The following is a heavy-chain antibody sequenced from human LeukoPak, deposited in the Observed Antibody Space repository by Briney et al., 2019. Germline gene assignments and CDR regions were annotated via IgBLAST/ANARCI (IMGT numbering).Heavy chain of an antibody. Sequence: GGSLRLSCVVSGFSFSDYYMNWIRQAPGKGLEWLSYISGSSSHILYADSVKGRFTISRDNSKNTLYLQMNSLTDEDTAVYYCAKKWGVGTTTLDYFDYWGQGTLVTVSS. CDR3: AKKWGVGTTTLDYFDY. J-gene: IGHJ4*02. V-gene: IGHV3-11*03. CDR1: GFSFSDYY. CDR2: ISGSSSHI. D-gene: IGHD1-26*01.